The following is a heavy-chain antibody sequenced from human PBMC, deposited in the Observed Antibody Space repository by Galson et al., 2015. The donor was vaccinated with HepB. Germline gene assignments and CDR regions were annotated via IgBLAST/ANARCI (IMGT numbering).Heavy chain of an antibody. CDR3: ARPLVLNGRFYPGVGPFHI. V-gene: IGHV4-39*01. Sequence: LSLTCTVSGDSISTSLYYWGWIRQGPGKDLEWIGSIYYSGTTYYSPSFQSRVAMSVDTSKNQLSLTLTSVTAEDTAVYYCARPLVLNGRFYPGVGPFHIWGQGTMVAVS. CDR1: GDSISTSLYY. CDR2: IYYSGTT. D-gene: IGHD1-26*01. J-gene: IGHJ3*02.